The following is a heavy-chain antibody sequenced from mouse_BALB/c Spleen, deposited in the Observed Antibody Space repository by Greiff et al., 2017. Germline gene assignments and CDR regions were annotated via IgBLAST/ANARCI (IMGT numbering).Heavy chain of an antibody. CDR2: IYPSDSYT. CDR1: GYTFTSYW. J-gene: IGHJ3*01. V-gene: IGHV1-69*02. Sequence: QVQLQQPGAELVRPGASVKLSCKASGYTFTSYWINWVKQRPGQGLEWIGNIYPSDSYTNYNQKFKDKATLTVDKSSSTAYMQLSSPTSEDSAVYYCTRGELPEQGAWFAYWGQGTLVTVSA. CDR3: TRGELPEQGAWFAY.